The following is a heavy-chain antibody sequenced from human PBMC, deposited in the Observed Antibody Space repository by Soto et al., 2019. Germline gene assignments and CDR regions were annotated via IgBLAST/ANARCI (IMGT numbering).Heavy chain of an antibody. J-gene: IGHJ4*02. Sequence: KTSETLSLTCTVSGGSVSSGSYYWSWIRQPPGKGLEWIGYIYYSGGTNYNPSLKSRVTISVDTSKNQFSLKLSSVTAADTAVYYCANSPTGDYSFDYWGQGTLVTVSS. D-gene: IGHD4-17*01. CDR3: ANSPTGDYSFDY. CDR1: GGSVSSGSYY. V-gene: IGHV4-61*01. CDR2: IYYSGGT.